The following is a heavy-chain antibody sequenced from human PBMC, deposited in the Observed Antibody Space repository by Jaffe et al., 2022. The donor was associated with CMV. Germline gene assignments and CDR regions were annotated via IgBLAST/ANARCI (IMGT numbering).Heavy chain of an antibody. Sequence: QVQLVESGGGVVQPGRSLRLSCAASGFTFSSYGMHWVRQAPGKGLEWVAVIWYDGSNKYYADSVKGRFTISRDNSKNTLYLQMNSLRAEDTAVYYCARDFGGYSYGPGILDYWGQGTLVTVSS. CDR3: ARDFGGYSYGPGILDY. J-gene: IGHJ4*02. D-gene: IGHD5-18*01. V-gene: IGHV3-33*08. CDR1: GFTFSSYG. CDR2: IWYDGSNK.